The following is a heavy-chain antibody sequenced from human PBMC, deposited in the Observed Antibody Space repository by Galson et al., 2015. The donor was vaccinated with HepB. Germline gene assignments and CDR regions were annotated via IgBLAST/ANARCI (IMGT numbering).Heavy chain of an antibody. Sequence: LRLSCAASGFTFSNYHMNWVRQAPGKGLEWVAVISYDGSNKYYADSVKGRFTISRDNSKNTLYLQMNSLRAEDTAVYYCARETLAAAGNYNWFDPWGQGTLVTVSS. J-gene: IGHJ5*02. D-gene: IGHD6-13*01. CDR3: ARETLAAAGNYNWFDP. CDR1: GFTFSNYH. CDR2: ISYDGSNK. V-gene: IGHV3-30*03.